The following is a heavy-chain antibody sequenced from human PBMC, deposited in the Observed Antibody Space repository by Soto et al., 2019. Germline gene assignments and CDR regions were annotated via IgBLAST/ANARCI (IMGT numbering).Heavy chain of an antibody. Sequence: SETLSLACAVYGGSFSGYYWTWIRQPPGTGLEWIGEINHSGSTNYNPSLKSRVTISVDTSKNQFSLKLTSVTAADTAVYYCARDKITGLVDYWGQGTLDTVS. CDR3: ARDKITGLVDY. V-gene: IGHV4-34*01. CDR2: INHSGST. CDR1: GGSFSGYY. D-gene: IGHD2-8*02. J-gene: IGHJ4*02.